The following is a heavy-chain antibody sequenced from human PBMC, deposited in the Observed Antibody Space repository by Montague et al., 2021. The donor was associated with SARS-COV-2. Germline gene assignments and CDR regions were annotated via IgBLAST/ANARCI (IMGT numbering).Heavy chain of an antibody. D-gene: IGHD3-22*01. J-gene: IGHJ4*02. CDR1: GGSISRYH. CDR2: IDYSGST. Sequence: SETLSLTCTVSGGSISRYHWSWIRRPPGKGLEWIGYIDYSGSTKYNPSLKSRVTISVDTSKNQFSLKLNSVTAADTAVYYCARELGYDSSGYYAYFDHWGQGTLVTVSS. V-gene: IGHV4-59*13. CDR3: ARELGYDSSGYYAYFDH.